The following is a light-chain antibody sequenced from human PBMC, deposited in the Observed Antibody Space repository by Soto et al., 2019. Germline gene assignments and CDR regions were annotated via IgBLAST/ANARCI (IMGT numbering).Light chain of an antibody. CDR2: AAS. Sequence: DTPMTQSPSSLSASVGDRVTITCRASQSINTYLNWYQQKPGEAPNLLIYAASSLQSGVPPRFSGSGSETHFTLTINSPQPEDFATYYCQQTASTPYTFGQGT. CDR3: QQTASTPYT. CDR1: QSINTY. J-gene: IGKJ2*01. V-gene: IGKV1-39*01.